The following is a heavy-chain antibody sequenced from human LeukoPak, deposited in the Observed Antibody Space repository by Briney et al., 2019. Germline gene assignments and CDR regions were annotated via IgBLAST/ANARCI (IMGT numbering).Heavy chain of an antibody. J-gene: IGHJ6*02. CDR3: ASPGATVTSHYYYGMDV. CDR1: GYTFTGYY. D-gene: IGHD4-17*01. CDR2: INPNSGGT. V-gene: IGHV1-2*02. Sequence: ASVKVSCKASGYTFTGYYMHWVRQPPAQGLEWMGWINPNSGGTNYAQKFQGRVTMTRDTSISTAYMELSRLRSDDTAVYYCASPGATVTSHYYYGMDVWGQGTTVTVSS.